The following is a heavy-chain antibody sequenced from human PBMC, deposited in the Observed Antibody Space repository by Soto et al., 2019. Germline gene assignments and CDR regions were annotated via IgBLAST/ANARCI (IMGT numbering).Heavy chain of an antibody. Sequence: QVQLVQSGAEVKKPGASVKISCKASGYTFTDYEMHWVRQAPGQGLEWMGIINPAGGSTSHAQKVQGGLGSXXEXSTXTVYMELSSVRPEDTAMYYCARAHFYGSGRYRAAYWGQGTLVTVSS. V-gene: IGHV1-46*03. D-gene: IGHD3-10*01. CDR2: INPAGGST. CDR3: ARAHFYGSGRYRAAY. J-gene: IGHJ4*02. CDR1: GYTFTDYE.